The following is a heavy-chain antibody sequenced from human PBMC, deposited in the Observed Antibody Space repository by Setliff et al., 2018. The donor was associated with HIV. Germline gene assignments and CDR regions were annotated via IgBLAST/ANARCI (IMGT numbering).Heavy chain of an antibody. CDR2: IDREGSET. J-gene: IGHJ6*02. D-gene: IGHD3-10*01. CDR3: ARKFRPGHGVDV. CDR1: RFTFNDYW. V-gene: IGHV3-7*01. Sequence: PGGSLRLSCVASRFTFNDYWMSWVRQAPGKGLEWVANIDREGSETNYVDSVKGRFTISRDNARSSRYLQMNSLRAEDTAIYYCARKFRPGHGVDVWGQGTTVTVSS.